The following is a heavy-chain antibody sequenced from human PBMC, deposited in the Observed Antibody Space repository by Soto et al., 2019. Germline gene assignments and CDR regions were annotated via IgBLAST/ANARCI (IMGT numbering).Heavy chain of an antibody. Sequence: ASVKVSCKASGYSFTDYHIHWVRQAPGQGLEWLGRINPKSGGTSTAQKFQGWVTMTRDRSISTVYMELTRLRSDDTAVYFCARGHSTDCSNGVCSFFYNHGMDVWGQGTTVTVSS. V-gene: IGHV1-2*04. CDR2: INPKSGGT. J-gene: IGHJ6*02. CDR1: GYSFTDYH. D-gene: IGHD2-8*01. CDR3: ARGHSTDCSNGVCSFFYNHGMDV.